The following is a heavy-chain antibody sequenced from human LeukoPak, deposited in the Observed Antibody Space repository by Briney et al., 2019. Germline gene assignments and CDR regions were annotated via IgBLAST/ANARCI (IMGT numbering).Heavy chain of an antibody. CDR1: GGSFSGYY. J-gene: IGHJ4*02. Sequence: SETLSLTCAVYGGSFSGYYWSWIRQPPGKGLEWIGEINHSGSTNYNPSLKSRVTISVDTSKNQFSLKLSSVTAADTAVYYCAREGIVGATALYWGQGTLVTVSS. V-gene: IGHV4-34*01. CDR2: INHSGST. CDR3: AREGIVGATALY. D-gene: IGHD1-26*01.